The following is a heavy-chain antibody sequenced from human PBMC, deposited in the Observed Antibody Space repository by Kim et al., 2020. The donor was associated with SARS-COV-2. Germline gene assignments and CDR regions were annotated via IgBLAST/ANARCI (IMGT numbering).Heavy chain of an antibody. J-gene: IGHJ3*02. CDR1: GFTFSSYA. CDR2: ISGSGGST. Sequence: GGSLRLSCAASGFTFSSYAMSWVRQAPGKGLEWVSAISGSGGSTYYADSVKGRFTISRDNSKNTLYLQMNSLRAEDTAVYYCARGSDYGDYEDAFDIWGQGTMVTVSS. D-gene: IGHD4-17*01. V-gene: IGHV3-23*01. CDR3: ARGSDYGDYEDAFDI.